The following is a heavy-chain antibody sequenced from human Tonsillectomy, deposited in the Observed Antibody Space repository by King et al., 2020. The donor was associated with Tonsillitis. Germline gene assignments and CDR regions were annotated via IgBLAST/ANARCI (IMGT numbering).Heavy chain of an antibody. J-gene: IGHJ4*02. CDR2: IRSKANSYAT. V-gene: IGHV3-73*01. D-gene: IGHD3-22*01. CDR1: GFTFSRSA. CDR3: TSYYDSSGYYRY. Sequence: VQLVESGGGLVQPGGSLKLSCAASGFTFSRSAMHWVRQASGKGREWVGRIRSKANSYATAYAAAVKGGFTSSRDDTKNTAYLQMNSLKNDDTAVYYCTSYYDSSGYYRYWGQGTLVTVSS.